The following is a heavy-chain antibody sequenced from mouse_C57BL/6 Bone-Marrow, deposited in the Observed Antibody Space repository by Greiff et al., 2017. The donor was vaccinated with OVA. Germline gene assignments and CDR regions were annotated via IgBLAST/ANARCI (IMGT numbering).Heavy chain of an antibody. CDR1: GYTFTSYW. CDR3: ASMVTTRNYAMDY. CDR2: IAPNSGGT. J-gene: IGHJ4*01. V-gene: IGHV1-62-3*01. Sequence: VQLQQPGAELGKPGASVKRSCKASGYTFTSYWMHWVKQRPGRGLEWIGRIAPNSGGTKYNEKFKGKATPTVDKPSSTAYMQLSSLTSEDTAIYYCASMVTTRNYAMDYWGQGTSVTVSS. D-gene: IGHD2-2*01.